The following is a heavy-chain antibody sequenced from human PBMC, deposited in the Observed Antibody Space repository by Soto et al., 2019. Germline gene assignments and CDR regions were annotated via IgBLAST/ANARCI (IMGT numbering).Heavy chain of an antibody. J-gene: IGHJ4*02. CDR1: GYTFTTYG. CDR2: ISAYSGNT. V-gene: IGHV1-18*01. D-gene: IGHD4-17*01. CDR3: ARGRYGDY. Sequence: QVQLVQSGAEVKKPGASVKVSCKASGYTFTTYGISWVRQAPGQGLEWVGWISAYSGNTKYAQKLQGRVTVTTDTSTRTAYMEVSSLISDDTAVYYCARGRYGDYWGQGTLVTTSS.